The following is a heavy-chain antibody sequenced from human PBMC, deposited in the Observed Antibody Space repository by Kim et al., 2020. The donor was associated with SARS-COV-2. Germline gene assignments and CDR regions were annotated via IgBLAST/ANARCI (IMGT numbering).Heavy chain of an antibody. D-gene: IGHD1-26*01. CDR1: GFTFSSYW. CDR2: IKQDGSEK. V-gene: IGHV3-7*01. Sequence: GGSLRLSCAASGFTFSSYWMSWVRQAPGKGLEWVANIKQDGSEKFYVDSVKGRFTISRDNAKNSLYLQMNSLRAEDTAVSYCVGSYGAFDICGKGTMVTV. J-gene: IGHJ3*02. CDR3: VGSYGAFDI.